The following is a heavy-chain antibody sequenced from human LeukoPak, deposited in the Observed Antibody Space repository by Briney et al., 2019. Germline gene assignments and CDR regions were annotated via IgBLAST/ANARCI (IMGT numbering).Heavy chain of an antibody. CDR2: IIIKRSYI. CDR3: ARDKGDETWFGELFSRVGYYYGMDV. J-gene: IGHJ6*02. D-gene: IGHD3-10*01. V-gene: IGHV3-21*01. Sequence: GGSLRLSCAASGFTFSSYSMNWGRQAPGKGVGWGSSIIIKRSYIYYADSVKGRFTISRDNAKNSLYLQMNSLRAEDTAVYYCARDKGDETWFGELFSRVGYYYGMDVWGQGTTVTVSS. CDR1: GFTFSSYS.